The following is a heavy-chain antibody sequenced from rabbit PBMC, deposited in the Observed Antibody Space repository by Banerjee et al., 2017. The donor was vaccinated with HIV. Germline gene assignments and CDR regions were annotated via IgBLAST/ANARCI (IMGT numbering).Heavy chain of an antibody. V-gene: IGHV1S45*01. CDR1: GFDFSSGYD. Sequence: QEQLEESGGGLVKPGASLTLTCKASGFDFSSGYDMCWVRQAPGKGLEWIACIYTPADATYYATWAKGRFTISKTSSTTVTLQMTSLTAADTATYFCAREEYAAYPDYGYGFNLWGQGTLVHRL. J-gene: IGHJ4*01. CDR2: IYTPADAT. CDR3: AREEYAAYPDYGYGFNL. D-gene: IGHD6-1*01.